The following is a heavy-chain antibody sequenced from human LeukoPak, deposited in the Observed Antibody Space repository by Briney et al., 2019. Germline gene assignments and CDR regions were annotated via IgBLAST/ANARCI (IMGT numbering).Heavy chain of an antibody. CDR1: GGTFSSYA. CDR3: ASRYYDYVWGSYRQDYFDY. CDR2: IIPIFGTA. J-gene: IGHJ4*02. V-gene: IGHV1-69*05. D-gene: IGHD3-16*02. Sequence: GASVKVSCKASGGTFSSYAISWVRQAPGQGLEWMGRIIPIFGTANYAQKSQGRVTITTDESTSTAYMELSSLRSEDTAVYYCASRYYDYVWGSYRQDYFDYWGQGTLVTVSS.